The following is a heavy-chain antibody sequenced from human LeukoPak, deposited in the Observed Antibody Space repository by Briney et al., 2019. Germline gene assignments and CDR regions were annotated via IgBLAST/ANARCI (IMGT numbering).Heavy chain of an antibody. J-gene: IGHJ4*02. CDR1: GGSISSHH. Sequence: PSETLSLTCTVSGGSISSHHWSWIRQPPGKGLEWIGYIYYSGGTNYNPSLKSRVTISVDTSKNQFSLRLTSVTAADTAVYYCARLQGDSTAVFGYWGRGTLVSVSS. V-gene: IGHV4-59*11. CDR2: IYYSGGT. D-gene: IGHD2-21*01. CDR3: ARLQGDSTAVFGY.